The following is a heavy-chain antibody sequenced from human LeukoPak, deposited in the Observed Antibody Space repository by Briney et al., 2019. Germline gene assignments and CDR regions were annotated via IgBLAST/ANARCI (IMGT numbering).Heavy chain of an antibody. J-gene: IGHJ4*02. V-gene: IGHV1-2*02. D-gene: IGHD2-2*01. Sequence: ASVKVSCKASGYTFTGYYMHWVRQAPGQGLEWMGWINPNSGGTNYAQKFQGRVTMTRDTSISTAYMELSRLRSDDTAVYYCARGNCSSTSCYWLGGFDYWGQGTLVTVSS. CDR1: GYTFTGYY. CDR2: INPNSGGT. CDR3: ARGNCSSTSCYWLGGFDY.